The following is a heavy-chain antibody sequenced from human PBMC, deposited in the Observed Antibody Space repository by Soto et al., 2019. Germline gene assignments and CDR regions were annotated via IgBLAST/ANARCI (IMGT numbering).Heavy chain of an antibody. CDR1: GGTFSSYA. Sequence: QVQLVQSGAEVKKPWSSVKVSCKASGGTFSSYAISWVRQAPGQGLEWMGGIIPIFGTAKYAQKFQGRVTITADESTSTAYMERSSLRSEDTDVYYCASLLRGYSGTRDYWGQGTLVTVSS. CDR2: IIPIFGTA. J-gene: IGHJ4*02. V-gene: IGHV1-69*12. CDR3: ASLLRGYSGTRDY. D-gene: IGHD5-12*01.